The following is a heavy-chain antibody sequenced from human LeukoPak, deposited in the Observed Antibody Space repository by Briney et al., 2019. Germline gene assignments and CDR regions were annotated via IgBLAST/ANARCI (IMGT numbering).Heavy chain of an antibody. J-gene: IGHJ4*02. CDR2: ISSNSNYI. Sequence: GGSLRLSCAAPGFTFNTYSMNWVRQAPGKGLEWVSSISSNSNYISYADSVKGRFTISRDNAKNSLYLQVNSLRAEDTAVYYCARASLGAGYRFDYWGQGTLVTVSS. CDR3: ARASLGAGYRFDY. V-gene: IGHV3-21*01. CDR1: GFTFNTYS. D-gene: IGHD5-18*01.